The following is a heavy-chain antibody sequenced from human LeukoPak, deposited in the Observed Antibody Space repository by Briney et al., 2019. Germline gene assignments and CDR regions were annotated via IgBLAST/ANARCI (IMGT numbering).Heavy chain of an antibody. V-gene: IGHV3-30*18. Sequence: GGSLRLSCAASGFTFSSYGVHWVRQAPGKGLEWVAVISYDGSNKYYADSVKGRFTISRDNSKNTLYLQMNSLRAEDTAVYHCAKDQVMRYFELSMDVWGKGTTVTVSS. CDR2: ISYDGSNK. D-gene: IGHD3-9*01. CDR3: AKDQVMRYFELSMDV. J-gene: IGHJ6*04. CDR1: GFTFSSYG.